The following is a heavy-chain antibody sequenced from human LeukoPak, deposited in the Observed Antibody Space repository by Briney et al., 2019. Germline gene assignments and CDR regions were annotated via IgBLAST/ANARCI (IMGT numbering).Heavy chain of an antibody. CDR3: VRDLYGVGASGAFDY. V-gene: IGHV3-30-3*01. D-gene: IGHD1-26*01. CDR2: ISYDGSNK. Sequence: QPGGSLRLSCAASGFTFSSYAMHWVRQAPGKGLEWVAVISYDGSNKYYADSVKGRFTISRDNSKNTLYLQMNSLRAEDTAVYYCVRDLYGVGASGAFDYWGQGTLVTVSS. J-gene: IGHJ4*02. CDR1: GFTFSSYA.